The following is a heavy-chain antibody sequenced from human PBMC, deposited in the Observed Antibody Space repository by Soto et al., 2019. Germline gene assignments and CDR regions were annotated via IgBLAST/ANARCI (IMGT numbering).Heavy chain of an antibody. CDR2: MNVYNGHT. Sequence: QGQLVQSGAEVKKPGASVKVSCKASGYIFNNYAISWVRQAPGQGLEWMGWMNVYNGHTKYAQKVQGRLTMTTDTSTSTAYMALRNLRSDDTAVYYCATDLSSGWFDHWGQGTLVTVSS. J-gene: IGHJ5*02. CDR1: GYIFNNYA. D-gene: IGHD6-19*01. CDR3: ATDLSSGWFDH. V-gene: IGHV1-18*01.